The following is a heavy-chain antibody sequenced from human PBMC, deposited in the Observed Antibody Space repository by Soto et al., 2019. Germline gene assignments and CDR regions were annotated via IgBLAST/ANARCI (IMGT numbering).Heavy chain of an antibody. Sequence: QVQLVQSGAEVKKPGSSVKVSCKASGGTFSSYAISWVRQAPGQGLEWMGGIIPILGTANYAQKFQGRVTITADESTSTAYMELSSLRSEDTAVYYCARSPSSYCSGGSCYSLTGDFDYWGQGTLVTVSS. CDR3: ARSPSSYCSGGSCYSLTGDFDY. V-gene: IGHV1-69*11. D-gene: IGHD2-15*01. J-gene: IGHJ4*02. CDR1: GGTFSSYA. CDR2: IIPILGTA.